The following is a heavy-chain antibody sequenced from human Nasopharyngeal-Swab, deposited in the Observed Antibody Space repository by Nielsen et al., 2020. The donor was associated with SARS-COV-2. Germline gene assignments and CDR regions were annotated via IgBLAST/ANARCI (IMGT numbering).Heavy chain of an antibody. V-gene: IGHV3-30*18. Sequence: GGSLRLSCAASGFTFSNYGMHWVRQALGKGLEWVAVISYDGNIKSYADSVRGRFLISRDNSHNTLYLQMSRLRTEDRAVYYCAKAFGEDQLAEDAFDAWGQGTMVTVSS. CDR2: ISYDGNIK. CDR1: GFTFSNYG. CDR3: AKAFGEDQLAEDAFDA. J-gene: IGHJ3*01. D-gene: IGHD3-16*01.